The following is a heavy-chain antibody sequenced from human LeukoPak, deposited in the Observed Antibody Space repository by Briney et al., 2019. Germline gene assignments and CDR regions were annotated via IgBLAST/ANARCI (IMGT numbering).Heavy chain of an antibody. CDR2: IRRRAYGGAA. V-gene: IGHV3-49*04. CDR1: GFAFDDFA. CDR3: SRNGLVDFDY. J-gene: IGHJ4*02. Sequence: GGSLRLSCTTSGFAFDDFAMSWVRQPAGKGLERVGFIRRRAYGGAAEYAAYVKGRFIISRDDSKGIAYLQMNSLKTEDTAVYYCSRNGLVDFDYWGQGSRVIVS.